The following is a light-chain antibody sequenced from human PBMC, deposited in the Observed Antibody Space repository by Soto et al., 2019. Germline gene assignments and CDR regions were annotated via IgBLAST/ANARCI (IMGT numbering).Light chain of an antibody. Sequence: QSALTQPASLSGSPGQSITISCTGTSSDVGDYDYVSWFQQHPGKAPKLMISEVNNRPSGVSNRFSGSKSGNTASLTISGLQAEDEAEYYCCSFTTTSAHVFGTGTKLTVL. CDR3: CSFTTTSAHV. CDR2: EVN. CDR1: SSDVGDYDY. J-gene: IGLJ1*01. V-gene: IGLV2-14*01.